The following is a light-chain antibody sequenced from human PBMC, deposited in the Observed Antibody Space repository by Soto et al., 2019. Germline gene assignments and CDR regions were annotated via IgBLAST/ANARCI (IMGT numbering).Light chain of an antibody. J-gene: IGKJ3*01. CDR2: AAS. CDR1: LDISNW. CDR3: QQVNSYPFT. V-gene: IGKV1-12*01. Sequence: DIQMTQSPSSVSASVGDRVTITCRASLDISNWLAWYQQKLGKAPNLLIYAASRLQSGVPSRFSGSGSGTDFTLTISSLQPEDIATYYCQQVNSYPFTFGPGTKVEIK.